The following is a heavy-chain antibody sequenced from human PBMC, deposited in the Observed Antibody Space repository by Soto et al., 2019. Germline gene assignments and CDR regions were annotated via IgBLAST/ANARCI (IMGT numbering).Heavy chain of an antibody. Sequence: EVQLVESGGGLVKPGGSLRLSCAASGFTFSSYSMNWVRQAPGKGLEWVSSISNSSSYIYYADSVKGRFTISRDNAKNSLYLQMNSLRAEDTAVYYCARQYYYDSSGRLVEYYGMDVWGQGTTVTVSS. CDR3: ARQYYYDSSGRLVEYYGMDV. CDR2: ISNSSSYI. J-gene: IGHJ6*02. CDR1: GFTFSSYS. D-gene: IGHD3-22*01. V-gene: IGHV3-21*01.